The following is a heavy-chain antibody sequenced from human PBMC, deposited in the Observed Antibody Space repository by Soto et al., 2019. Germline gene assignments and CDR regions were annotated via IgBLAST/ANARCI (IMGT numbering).Heavy chain of an antibody. Sequence: EVQLLESGGGWVQPGGSLRLSCAASGFTFSTYAMTWVRLAPGRGLEWVLGIKSSGSPTDYPESVKGRFTISRDNLMNTLFLDMNGLRAEDTAMYYCAKTPRGGASGDWYFDLWGRGTLVTVS. CDR1: GFTFSTYA. CDR3: AKTPRGGASGDWYFDL. D-gene: IGHD3-10*01. J-gene: IGHJ2*01. V-gene: IGHV3-23*05. CDR2: IKSSGSPT.